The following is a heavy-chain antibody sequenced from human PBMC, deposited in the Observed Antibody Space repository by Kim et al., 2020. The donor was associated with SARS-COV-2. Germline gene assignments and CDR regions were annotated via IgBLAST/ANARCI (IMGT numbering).Heavy chain of an antibody. CDR2: IYSGGST. Sequence: GGSLRLSCAASGFTVSSNYMSWVRQAPGKGLEWVSVIYSGGSTYYADSVKGRFTISRDNSKNTLYLQMNSLRAEDTAVYYCARDHQWLVQGYYYGMDVWGQGTTVTVSS. D-gene: IGHD6-19*01. CDR3: ARDHQWLVQGYYYGMDV. CDR1: GFTVSSNY. V-gene: IGHV3-66*01. J-gene: IGHJ6*02.